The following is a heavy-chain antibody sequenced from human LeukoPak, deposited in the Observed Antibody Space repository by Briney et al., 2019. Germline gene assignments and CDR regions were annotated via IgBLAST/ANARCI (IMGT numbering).Heavy chain of an antibody. CDR3: AIGYGSGRPGNWFDP. Sequence: PGGSLRLSCAASGFTFISYAMSWLRQAPGKGLEWVSAISDSGGYTYYADSVKGRFTISRDNSKNTLYLQMNSLRAEDTAVYYCAIGYGSGRPGNWFDPWGQGTLVTVSS. CDR2: ISDSGGYT. V-gene: IGHV3-23*01. D-gene: IGHD3-10*01. J-gene: IGHJ5*02. CDR1: GFTFISYA.